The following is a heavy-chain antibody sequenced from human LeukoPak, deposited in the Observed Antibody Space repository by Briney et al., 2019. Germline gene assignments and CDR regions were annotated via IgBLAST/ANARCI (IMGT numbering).Heavy chain of an antibody. CDR2: IRYDGSNK. J-gene: IGHJ4*02. CDR3: LASSRCSEDY. CDR1: GFTFNSYD. Sequence: GGSLRVSCAASGFTFNSYDMHWVRHAPGKGLEWVAFIRYDGSNKYYAESVRGRFTISRGNSKNKVFLDMDSLRGEDTAVYYCLASSRCSEDYSGQGTLVTVSS. D-gene: IGHD6-13*01. V-gene: IGHV3-30*02.